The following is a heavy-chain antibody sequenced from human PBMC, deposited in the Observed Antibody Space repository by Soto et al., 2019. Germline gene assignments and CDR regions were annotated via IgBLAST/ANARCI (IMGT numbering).Heavy chain of an antibody. CDR3: AKVQHYYDSSGYDYYYGMDV. J-gene: IGHJ6*02. CDR2: ISGSGDRT. Sequence: GGSLRLSCAASGITISNYPMSWVRQAPGKGLDWVSGISGSGDRTYYADSVKGRFTISRDNSKNTLYLQMNSLRAEDTAVYYCAKVQHYYDSSGYDYYYGMDVWGQGTTVTVSS. CDR1: GITISNYP. D-gene: IGHD3-22*01. V-gene: IGHV3-23*01.